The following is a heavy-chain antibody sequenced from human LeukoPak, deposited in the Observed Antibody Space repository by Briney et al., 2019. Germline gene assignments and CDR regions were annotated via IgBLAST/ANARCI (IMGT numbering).Heavy chain of an antibody. CDR2: INHSGST. CDR1: GFTFSDYY. J-gene: IGHJ6*02. CDR3: ARESSGWPRTYGMDV. Sequence: GSLRLSCAASGFTFSDYYMSWIRQAPGKGLEWIGEINHSGSTNYNPSLKSRVTISVDTSKNQFSLKLSSVTAADTAVYYCARESSGWPRTYGMDVWGQGTTVTVSS. D-gene: IGHD6-19*01. V-gene: IGHV4-34*01.